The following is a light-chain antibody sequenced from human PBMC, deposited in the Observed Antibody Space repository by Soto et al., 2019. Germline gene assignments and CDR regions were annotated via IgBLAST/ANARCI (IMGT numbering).Light chain of an antibody. CDR2: STS. V-gene: IGKV3-20*01. J-gene: IGKJ1*01. CDR3: QHYDRAPMWT. CDR1: QSVGDTY. Sequence: EIVLTQSPGTLSLSPGERATLSCRASQSVGDTYLAWYQQKPGQAPRLLMYSTSIRATGIPDRFSGSGSGTVFTLTISRLDPGDFAVYYCQHYDRAPMWTFGQGTKVDI.